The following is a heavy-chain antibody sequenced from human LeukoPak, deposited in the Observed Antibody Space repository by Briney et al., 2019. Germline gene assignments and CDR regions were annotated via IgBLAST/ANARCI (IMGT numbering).Heavy chain of an antibody. D-gene: IGHD3-9*01. Sequence: PSETLSLTCTVSGGSISSYYWSWIRQPPGKGLEWIGSIYYSGSTYYNPSLKSRVTISVDTSKNQFSLKLSSVTAADTAVYYCARDHHDILTGYFRGYYFDYWGQGTLVTVSS. CDR2: IYYSGST. CDR3: ARDHHDILTGYFRGYYFDY. CDR1: GGSISSYY. J-gene: IGHJ4*02. V-gene: IGHV4-59*12.